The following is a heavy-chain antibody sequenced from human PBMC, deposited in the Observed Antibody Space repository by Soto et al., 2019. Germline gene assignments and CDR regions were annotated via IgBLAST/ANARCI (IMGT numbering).Heavy chain of an antibody. Sequence: LRLSCAASGFTFGDYYMSRIRQAPGKGLEWVSYISTSGNTIDYADSVKGRFTISRDSAKNSLYLQMNSLRAKDTAVYYCARDYFYGSGSYSSYYFDSWGQGTLVTVSS. CDR3: ARDYFYGSGSYSSYYFDS. J-gene: IGHJ4*02. V-gene: IGHV3-11*01. CDR1: GFTFGDYY. CDR2: ISTSGNTI. D-gene: IGHD3-10*01.